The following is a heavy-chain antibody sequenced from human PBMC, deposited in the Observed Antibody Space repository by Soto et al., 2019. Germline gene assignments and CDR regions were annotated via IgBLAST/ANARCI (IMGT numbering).Heavy chain of an antibody. D-gene: IGHD6-25*01. V-gene: IGHV1-69*12. CDR2: IIPIFGTA. J-gene: IGHJ4*02. CDR1: GGTFSSYA. CDR3: AALPRTRQRGANLDY. Sequence: QVQLVQSVAEVKKPGSSVKVSCKASGGTFSSYAISWVRQAPGQGLEWMGGIIPIFGTANYAQKFQGRVTIXXEXSXXTAYMELSSLRSEDTAVYYCAALPRTRQRGANLDYWGQGTLVTVSS.